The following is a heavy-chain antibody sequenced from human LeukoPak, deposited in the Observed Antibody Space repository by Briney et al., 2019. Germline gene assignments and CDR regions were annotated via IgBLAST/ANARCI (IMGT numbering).Heavy chain of an antibody. Sequence: SETLSHTCTVSGTSISSYYWSWIRQPPGKGLEWIGYIYYSGSTNYNPSLKSRVTISVDTSKNQFSLKLRSVTAADTAVYYCARGGYCDSTSCRAGYYYYYYMDVWGKGTTVTISS. CDR3: ARGGYCDSTSCRAGYYYYYYMDV. D-gene: IGHD2-2*03. CDR1: GTSISSYY. V-gene: IGHV4-59*01. CDR2: IYYSGST. J-gene: IGHJ6*03.